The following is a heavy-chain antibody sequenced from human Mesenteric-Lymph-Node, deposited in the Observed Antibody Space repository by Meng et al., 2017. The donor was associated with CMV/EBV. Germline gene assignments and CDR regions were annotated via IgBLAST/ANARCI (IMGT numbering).Heavy chain of an antibody. CDR3: TTFPIVVVTTSGTEY. CDR2: IKAKSDGGTT. V-gene: IGHV3-15*01. D-gene: IGHD3-22*01. Sequence: GGSLRLSCAASGFTFSNAWMSWVRQAPGKGLEWVGHIKAKSDGGTTEYAAPVKGRFTISRDDSKNTLYMQMNSLKTADTAVYYCTTFPIVVVTTSGTEYWGQGTLVTVSS. CDR1: GFTFSNAW. J-gene: IGHJ4*02.